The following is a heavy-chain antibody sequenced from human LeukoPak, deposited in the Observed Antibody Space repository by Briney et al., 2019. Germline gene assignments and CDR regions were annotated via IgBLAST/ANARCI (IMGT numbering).Heavy chain of an antibody. V-gene: IGHV3-48*01. CDR2: ISSSSSTI. Sequence: GGSLRLSCAASGFTFSSYSMNWVRQAPGKGLEWVSYISSSSSTIYYADSVKGRFTISRDSAKNSLYLQMNSLRADDTAVYYCARGNDFWSGPVDYWGQGTMVTVSS. CDR3: ARGNDFWSGPVDY. J-gene: IGHJ4*02. D-gene: IGHD3-3*01. CDR1: GFTFSSYS.